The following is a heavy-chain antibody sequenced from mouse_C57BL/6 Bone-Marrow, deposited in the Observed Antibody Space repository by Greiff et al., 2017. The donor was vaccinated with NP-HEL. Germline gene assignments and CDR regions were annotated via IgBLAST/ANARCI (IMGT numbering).Heavy chain of an antibody. V-gene: IGHV5-12*01. Sequence: EVKLVESGGGLVQPGGSLKLSCAASGFTFSDYYMYWVRQTPEKRLEWVAYISNGGGSTYYPDTVKGRFTISRDNASNTLYLQTSRLKSEDTAMYYCARHGWLLPYYAMEYWGQGASVT. CDR1: GFTFSDYY. D-gene: IGHD2-3*01. J-gene: IGHJ4*01. CDR3: ARHGWLLPYYAMEY. CDR2: ISNGGGST.